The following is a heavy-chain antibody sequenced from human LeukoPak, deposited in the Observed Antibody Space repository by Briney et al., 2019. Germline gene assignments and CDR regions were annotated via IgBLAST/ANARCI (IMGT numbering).Heavy chain of an antibody. CDR2: TRKKANSYTT. CDR1: GFTFSSYA. Sequence: PGGSLRLSCAGSGFTFSSYAMNWVRQAPGKGLEWVGRTRKKANSYTTEYAASVKGRFTISRDDPKNSLYLQMNSLKTEDTAVYYCTRVRGEAVVDYWGQGTLVTVSS. V-gene: IGHV3-72*01. CDR3: TRVRGEAVVDY. J-gene: IGHJ4*02. D-gene: IGHD2-15*01.